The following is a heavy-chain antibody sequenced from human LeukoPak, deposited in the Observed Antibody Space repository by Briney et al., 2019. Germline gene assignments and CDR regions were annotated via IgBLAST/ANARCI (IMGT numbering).Heavy chain of an antibody. D-gene: IGHD3-22*01. J-gene: IGHJ4*02. CDR3: AGALYYNYYETRYFAY. CDR2: IYSDGSA. Sequence: PGGSLRLPCTASGFTVRSNYMFWVRQAPGKGLECVSVIYSDGSAYYADSVKGRFTISRDSSMNTLFLQMNSLRAEDTAMYYCAGALYYNYYETRYFAYWGQGTPVTVSS. V-gene: IGHV3-53*01. CDR1: GFTVRSNY.